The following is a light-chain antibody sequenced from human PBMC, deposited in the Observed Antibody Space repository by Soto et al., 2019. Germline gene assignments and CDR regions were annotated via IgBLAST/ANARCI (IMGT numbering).Light chain of an antibody. Sequence: DIQMTQSPSSLSASVGDRVTVTCRPSQNITKFLTWYQEKPGKAPKALIYVTSNLENGVPSRFSGSGSGTEFTLTISSLQPEDFATYYCQQTYSAPGTFGQGTRVEV. CDR2: VTS. V-gene: IGKV1-39*01. CDR3: QQTYSAPGT. J-gene: IGKJ1*01. CDR1: QNITKF.